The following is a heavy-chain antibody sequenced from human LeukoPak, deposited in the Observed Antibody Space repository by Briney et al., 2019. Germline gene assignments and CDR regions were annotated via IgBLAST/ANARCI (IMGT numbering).Heavy chain of an antibody. CDR3: ARDRDSSGYFDY. D-gene: IGHD3-22*01. CDR2: INPNSGGT. CDR1: GYTFTGYY. V-gene: IGHV1-2*06. J-gene: IGHJ4*02. Sequence: GASVKVSCKASGYTFTGYYMHWVRQAPGQGLEWMGRINPNSGGTNYAQKFQGRVTMTRDTSISTAYMELSRLRSDDTAVYYCARDRDSSGYFDYWGQGTLVTVSS.